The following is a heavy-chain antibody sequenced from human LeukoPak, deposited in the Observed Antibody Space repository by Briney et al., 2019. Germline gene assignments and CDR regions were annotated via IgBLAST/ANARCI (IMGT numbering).Heavy chain of an antibody. CDR2: IYSGGIT. V-gene: IGHV3-53*01. CDR3: ARATAGTVMAVDY. D-gene: IGHD6-13*01. Sequence: GGSLRLSCAASGFTVSSNYMSWVRQAPGKGLEWVSVIYSGGITYYADSVKGRFPISRANSKNTLYLQMNSLRAEDTAVYYCARATAGTVMAVDYWGQGTLVTVSS. CDR1: GFTVSSNY. J-gene: IGHJ4*02.